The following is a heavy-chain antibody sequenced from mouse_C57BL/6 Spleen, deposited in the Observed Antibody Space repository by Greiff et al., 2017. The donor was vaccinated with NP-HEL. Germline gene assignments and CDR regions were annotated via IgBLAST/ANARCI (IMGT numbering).Heavy chain of an antibody. CDR3: ARHDGLTGPFAY. Sequence: EVKLMESGGDLVKPGGSLKLSCAASGFTFSSYGMSWVRQTPDKRLEWVATISSGGSYTYYPDSVKGRFTISRDNAKNTLYLQMSSLKSEDTAMYYCARHDGLTGPFAYWGQGTLVTVSA. CDR2: ISSGGSYT. J-gene: IGHJ3*01. D-gene: IGHD4-1*01. CDR1: GFTFSSYG. V-gene: IGHV5-6*01.